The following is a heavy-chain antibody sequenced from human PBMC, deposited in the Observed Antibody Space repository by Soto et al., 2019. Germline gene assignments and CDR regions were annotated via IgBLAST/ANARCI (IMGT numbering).Heavy chain of an antibody. CDR1: GFTFSSYS. J-gene: IGHJ6*02. CDR3: ARVRPDSPYQIEYSPPGLGYGMDV. CDR2: ISSSSSYI. D-gene: IGHD4-4*01. V-gene: IGHV3-21*01. Sequence: TGGSLRLSCAASGFTFSSYSMNWVRQAPGKGLEWVSSISSSSSYIYYADSVKGRFTISRDNAKNSLYLQMNSLRAEDTAVYYCARVRPDSPYQIEYSPPGLGYGMDVWGQGTTVTVSS.